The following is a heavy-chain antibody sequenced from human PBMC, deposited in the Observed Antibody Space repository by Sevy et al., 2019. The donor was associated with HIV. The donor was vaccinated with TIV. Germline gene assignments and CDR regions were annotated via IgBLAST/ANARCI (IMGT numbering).Heavy chain of an antibody. CDR2: ISYDGSVK. J-gene: IGHJ4*02. V-gene: IGHV3-30*03. D-gene: IGHD3-16*02. Sequence: GGSLRLSCVVSTFTFSDYYMTWIRQAPGKGLEWLAVISYDGSVKYYTESVKGRFTISRDNTKNTLFLQLNSLRPEDTAVYYCVREGRNYEYVWGTYHSGFRAQGTLVTVSS. CDR3: VREGRNYEYVWGTYHSGF. CDR1: TFTFSDYY.